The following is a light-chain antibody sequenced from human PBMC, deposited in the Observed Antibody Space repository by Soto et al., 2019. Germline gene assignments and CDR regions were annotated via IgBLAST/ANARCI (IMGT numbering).Light chain of an antibody. J-gene: IGKJ2*01. V-gene: IGKV1-39*01. CDR3: QQCYRSPQLYS. CDR1: QTISRS. CDR2: AAS. Sequence: DIQMTQSPSSLSASVGDRVTITCRASQTISRSLNWYQQKPGKAPDLLIYAASYLQSGVPSRFSGSGSGSDFSLTLSSLQPEDFATYYCQQCYRSPQLYSFGQGTRLEIK.